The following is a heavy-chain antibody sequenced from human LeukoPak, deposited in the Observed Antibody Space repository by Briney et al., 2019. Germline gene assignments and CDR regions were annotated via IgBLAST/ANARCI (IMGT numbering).Heavy chain of an antibody. Sequence: KASETLSLTCAVYGGSFSGYYWSWIRQPPGKGLEWIGEINHSGSTNYNPSLKSRVTISVDTSKNQFSLKLSSVTAADTAVYYCARADYDYVWGSYRPQHFDYWGQGTLVTVSS. D-gene: IGHD3-16*02. J-gene: IGHJ4*02. CDR2: INHSGST. V-gene: IGHV4-34*01. CDR1: GGSFSGYY. CDR3: ARADYDYVWGSYRPQHFDY.